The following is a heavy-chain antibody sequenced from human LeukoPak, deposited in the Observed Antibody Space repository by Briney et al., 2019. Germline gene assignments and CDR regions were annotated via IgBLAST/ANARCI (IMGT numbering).Heavy chain of an antibody. D-gene: IGHD2-2*01. CDR1: GYTFTGYY. V-gene: IGHV1-2*02. CDR2: INPNSGGT. CDR3: ASEVLSRRSSTDIPRGVPDDY. Sequence: SVKVSCKASGYTFTGYYMHWVRQAPGQGLEWMGWINPNSGGTNYAQKFQGRGTMTRDTCIRTAYMELSRLRSDDTAVYYCASEVLSRRSSTDIPRGVPDDYWGQGTLVTVSS. J-gene: IGHJ4*02.